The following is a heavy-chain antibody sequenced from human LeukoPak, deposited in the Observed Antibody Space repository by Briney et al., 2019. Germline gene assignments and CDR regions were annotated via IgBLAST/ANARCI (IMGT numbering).Heavy chain of an antibody. Sequence: PGGSPRLSCAASGFTFSSYEMNWLRQPPGKGLEWIGEINHSGSTNYNPSLKSRVTISVDTSKNQFSLKLSSVTAADTAVYYCARLAGSSSWYISDYWGQGTLVTVSS. CDR3: ARLAGSSSWYISDY. CDR2: INHSGST. J-gene: IGHJ4*02. V-gene: IGHV4-34*01. CDR1: GFTFSSYE. D-gene: IGHD6-13*01.